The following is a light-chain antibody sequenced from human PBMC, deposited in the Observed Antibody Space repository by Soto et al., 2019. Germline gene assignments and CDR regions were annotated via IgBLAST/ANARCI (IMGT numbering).Light chain of an antibody. Sequence: DIQMTQSPSSLSASVGDRVTITCRASQGIGKDLGWYQQRPGKAPNRLIYAASTLQSGVPSRFSGSGSGTEFTLTISSLQPDDFTTYYCLQHNSYPRTFGQGTKVEIK. CDR3: LQHNSYPRT. CDR1: QGIGKD. CDR2: AAS. V-gene: IGKV1-17*01. J-gene: IGKJ1*01.